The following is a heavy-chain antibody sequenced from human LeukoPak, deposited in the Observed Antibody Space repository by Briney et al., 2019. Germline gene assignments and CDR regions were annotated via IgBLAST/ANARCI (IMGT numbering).Heavy chain of an antibody. V-gene: IGHV3-15*01. CDR2: IKSKTGGGTT. J-gene: IGHJ4*02. CDR3: TTIGYGGNGFNY. Sequence: PGGSLRLSCAASGFTFSNAWMSWVRQAPGKGLEWVGRIKSKTGGGTTDYATPVKGRFTISRDDSKNTVSLQMNSLKSEDTAVYYCTTIGYGGNGFNYWGQGTLVTVSS. D-gene: IGHD4-23*01. CDR1: GFTFSNAW.